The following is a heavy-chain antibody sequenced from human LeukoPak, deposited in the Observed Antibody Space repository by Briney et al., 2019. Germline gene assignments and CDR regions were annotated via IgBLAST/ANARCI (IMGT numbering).Heavy chain of an antibody. J-gene: IGHJ6*02. V-gene: IGHV1-46*01. CDR1: GYTFTDFY. CDR3: ARGPDIGNYYYYGMDV. Sequence: GASVKVSCKASGYTFTDFYMNWVRQAPGQGLEWMGIINPSGASTRYAQKFQGRVTMTRDTSTSTVYMELSRLRSDDTAVYYCARGPDIGNYYYYGMDVWGQGTTVTVSS. D-gene: IGHD5-12*01. CDR2: INPSGAST.